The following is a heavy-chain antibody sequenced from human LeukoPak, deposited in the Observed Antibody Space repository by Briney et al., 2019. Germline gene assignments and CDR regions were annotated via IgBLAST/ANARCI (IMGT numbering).Heavy chain of an antibody. CDR1: GYTFTSYG. D-gene: IGHD3-16*01. CDR3: ASLSVWGSYWGVGYFDY. CDR2: ISAYNGNT. Sequence: ASVKVSCKASGYTFTSYGISWVRQAPGQGLEWMGWISAYNGNTNYAQKLQGRVTMTNDTSTSTAYMELRSLRSDDTAVYYCASLSVWGSYWGVGYFDYWGQGTLVTVSS. J-gene: IGHJ4*02. V-gene: IGHV1-18*01.